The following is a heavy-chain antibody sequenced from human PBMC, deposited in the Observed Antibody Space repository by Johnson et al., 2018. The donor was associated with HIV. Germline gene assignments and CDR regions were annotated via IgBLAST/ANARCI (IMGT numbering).Heavy chain of an antibody. CDR3: AKEDWNYLLGACDF. CDR1: GFTFSYYG. Sequence: QVQLVESGGGVVQPGGSLRLSCAASGFTFSYYGMHWVRQAPGKGLEWVSFIRFDGSNEYYADSVMGRFTISRDNSKYTLYLQMNSLRAEDTAVYYCAKEDWNYLLGACDFRGQGTMVTVSS. CDR2: IRFDGSNE. J-gene: IGHJ3*01. D-gene: IGHD1-7*01. V-gene: IGHV3-30*02.